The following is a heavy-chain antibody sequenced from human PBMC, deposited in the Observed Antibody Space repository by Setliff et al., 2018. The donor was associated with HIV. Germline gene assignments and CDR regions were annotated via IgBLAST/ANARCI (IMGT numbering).Heavy chain of an antibody. CDR1: GGSISSSTYY. Sequence: SETLSLTCSVSGGSISSSTYYWGWIRQPPGKGLEWIGSIYYSGSTYYNPSLKSRVTISVDTSKNQFSLKLSSVTAADTAVYYCARHIFGRSKIAAAAIQISDYWGQGTLVTVS. D-gene: IGHD6-13*01. CDR2: IYYSGST. CDR3: ARHIFGRSKIAAAAIQISDY. V-gene: IGHV4-39*01. J-gene: IGHJ4*02.